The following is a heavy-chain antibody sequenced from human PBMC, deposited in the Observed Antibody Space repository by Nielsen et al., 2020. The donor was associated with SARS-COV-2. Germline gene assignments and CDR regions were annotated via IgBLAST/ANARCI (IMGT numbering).Heavy chain of an antibody. CDR2: ISPNSGAT. V-gene: IGHV1-2*02. J-gene: IGHJ6*03. CDR3: ANLGKDFSHMDV. CDR1: GYTFTSYG. Sequence: ASVKVSCKASGYTFTSYGISWVRQAPGQGLEWMGWISPNSGATKYAQKFQGRVTMTRDTSINSAYMELSSLRSEDTAVYYCANLGKDFSHMDVWGKGTTVTVSS.